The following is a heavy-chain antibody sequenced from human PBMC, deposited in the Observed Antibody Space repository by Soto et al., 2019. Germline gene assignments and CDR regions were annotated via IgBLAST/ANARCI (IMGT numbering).Heavy chain of an antibody. CDR3: ARVSSRPPGVDY. V-gene: IGHV4-31*03. J-gene: IGHJ4*02. CDR2: IYYSGST. CDR1: GGSISSGGYY. Sequence: TLSLTCTVSGGSISSGGYYWSWIRQHPGKGLEWIGYIYYSGSTYYNPSLKSRVTISVDTSKNQFSLKLSSVTAADTAVYYCARVSSRPPGVDYWGQGTLVTVSS. D-gene: IGHD6-13*01.